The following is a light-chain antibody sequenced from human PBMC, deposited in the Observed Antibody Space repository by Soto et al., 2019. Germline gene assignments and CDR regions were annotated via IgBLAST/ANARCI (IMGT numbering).Light chain of an antibody. J-gene: IGLJ1*01. CDR1: SSNIGTNT. CDR3: AAWDGSLNGPV. CDR2: SSN. Sequence: QSVLTQPPSASGTPGQRVTISCSVSSSNIGTNTVNWYQQLPGTAPKLLIYSSNQRPSGVPDRFSGSKSGTSASLAISGLQSEDEADYYCAAWDGSLNGPVFGTGTKLTVL. V-gene: IGLV1-44*01.